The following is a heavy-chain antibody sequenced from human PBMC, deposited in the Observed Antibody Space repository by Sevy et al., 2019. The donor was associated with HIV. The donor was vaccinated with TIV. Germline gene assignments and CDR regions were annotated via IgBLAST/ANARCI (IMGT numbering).Heavy chain of an antibody. Sequence: GGSLRLSCAASGLTCSSYAMSWVRQAPGKGLEWVSAISHSGDGTYYADSVKGRFTISRDNSKNTLYLEMNSLRAEDTAVYYCAKGTLVVPTVIYYYYGMSVWGQGTTVTVSS. D-gene: IGHD2-2*02. J-gene: IGHJ6*02. CDR3: AKGTLVVPTVIYYYYGMSV. CDR1: GLTCSSYA. CDR2: ISHSGDGT. V-gene: IGHV3-23*01.